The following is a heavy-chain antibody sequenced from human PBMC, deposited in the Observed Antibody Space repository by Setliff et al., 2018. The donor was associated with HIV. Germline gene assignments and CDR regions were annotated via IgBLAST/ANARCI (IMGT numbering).Heavy chain of an antibody. CDR3: ASGQWLERAFDI. Sequence: SETLSLTCTVSGGSIGIRSYFWGWIRQPPGKGLEWIGSVYSSGSTYYNPSLKSRVTVSVDTSKDQFSLRLSSVTVADTAVYYCASGQWLERAFDIWGQGTVVTVSS. V-gene: IGHV4-39*01. CDR1: GGSIGIRSYF. D-gene: IGHD6-19*01. CDR2: VYSSGST. J-gene: IGHJ3*02.